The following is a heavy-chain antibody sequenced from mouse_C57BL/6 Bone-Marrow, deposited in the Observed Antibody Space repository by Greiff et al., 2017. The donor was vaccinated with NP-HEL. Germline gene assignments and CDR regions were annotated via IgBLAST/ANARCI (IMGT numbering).Heavy chain of an antibody. CDR2: IRNKANGYTT. CDR3: ARGAEGGFDY. CDR1: GFSFTDYY. V-gene: IGHV7-3*01. J-gene: IGHJ2*01. Sequence: EVQGVESGGGLVQPGGSLCLSCAASGFSFTDYYMSWVRQPPGKALEWLGFIRNKANGYTTESSASVKGRFTISRDNSQKILYLQMSALRAEDSATYYCARGAEGGFDYWGQGTTLTVSS.